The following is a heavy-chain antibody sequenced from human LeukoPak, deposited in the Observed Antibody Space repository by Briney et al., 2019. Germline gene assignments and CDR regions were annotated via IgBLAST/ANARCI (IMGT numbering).Heavy chain of an antibody. CDR3: AKVWGSYRYTAPYFDY. J-gene: IGHJ4*02. D-gene: IGHD3-16*02. CDR1: GFTFSSYA. V-gene: IGHV3-23*01. CDR2: ISGSGGST. Sequence: PGGSLRLSCAASGFTFSSYAMSWVRQAPGKGLEWVSAISGSGGSTYYADSVKGRFTISRDNSKNTLYLQMNSLRAEDTAVYYCAKVWGSYRYTAPYFDYWGQGTLVTVSS.